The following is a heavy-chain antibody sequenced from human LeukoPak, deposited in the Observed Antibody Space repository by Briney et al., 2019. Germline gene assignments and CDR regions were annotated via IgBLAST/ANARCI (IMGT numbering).Heavy chain of an antibody. V-gene: IGHV1-2*02. Sequence: VKVSCKASGYTFTGYYIHWVRQAPGQGLEWMGWISPISGVPKIAQNFQGRVSMTSDTSISTAYMELGSLRSDDTALYYCARSERSGAGTDAFDIWGQGTVVTVSS. CDR2: ISPISGVP. CDR3: ARSERSGAGTDAFDI. J-gene: IGHJ3*02. CDR1: GYTFTGYY. D-gene: IGHD1-1*01.